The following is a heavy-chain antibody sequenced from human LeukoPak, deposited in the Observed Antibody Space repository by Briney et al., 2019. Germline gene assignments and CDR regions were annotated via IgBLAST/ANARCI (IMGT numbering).Heavy chain of an antibody. CDR2: IYYSGST. V-gene: IGHV4-39*01. J-gene: IGHJ5*02. CDR3: ARSSTHRFDP. CDR1: GGSISSSSYY. D-gene: IGHD2-15*01. Sequence: SETLSLTCTVSGGSISSSSYYWGWIRQPPGKGLEWIGSIYYSGSTYYNPSLKSRVTISVDTSKNQFSLKLSSVTAADTAVYYCARSSTHRFDPWDQGTLVTVSS.